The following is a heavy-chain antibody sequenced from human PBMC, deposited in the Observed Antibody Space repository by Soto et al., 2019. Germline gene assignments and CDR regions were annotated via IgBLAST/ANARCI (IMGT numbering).Heavy chain of an antibody. CDR2: ISHSGST. V-gene: IGHV4-30-2*01. Sequence: SETLSLTCAVSGGSISSGGYSWSWILHPPGKGLEWIGYISHSGSTYYNPSLKSRVTISVDRSKNQFSLKLSSVTAADTAVYDCARDKITGLFDYWSQGTLVTVSS. CDR1: GGSISSGGYS. CDR3: ARDKITGLFDY. D-gene: IGHD2-8*02. J-gene: IGHJ4*01.